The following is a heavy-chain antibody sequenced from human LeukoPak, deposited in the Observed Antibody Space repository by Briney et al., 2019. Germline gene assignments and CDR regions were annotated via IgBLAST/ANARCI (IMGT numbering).Heavy chain of an antibody. CDR3: ARDRRVGIAARPHYYYYMDV. Sequence: GASVKVSCKASVGTFSSYAISWVRQAPGQGREWMGRIIPIFGTANYPQKLQGRVTITSDDYTSTAYVELSSLRSEDTAVYYCARDRRVGIAARPHYYYYMDVWGKGTTVTVSS. V-gene: IGHV1-69*13. J-gene: IGHJ6*03. D-gene: IGHD6-6*01. CDR2: IIPIFGTA. CDR1: VGTFSSYA.